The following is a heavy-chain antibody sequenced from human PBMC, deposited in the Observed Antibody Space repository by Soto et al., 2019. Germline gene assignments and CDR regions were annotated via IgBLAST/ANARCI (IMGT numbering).Heavy chain of an antibody. D-gene: IGHD3-10*01. J-gene: IGHJ6*02. CDR2: IYYSGST. V-gene: IGHV4-39*01. CDR1: GDSISSSSYY. Sequence: DTLSLTCPVSGDSISSSSYYWGWLRPPPGKGLEWIGSIYYSGSTYYNPSLKSRVTISVDTSKNQFSLKLSSVTAADTAVYYCARHRGRGGADLNQGDYYYGMDVWGQGTTVTVSS. CDR3: ARHRGRGGADLNQGDYYYGMDV.